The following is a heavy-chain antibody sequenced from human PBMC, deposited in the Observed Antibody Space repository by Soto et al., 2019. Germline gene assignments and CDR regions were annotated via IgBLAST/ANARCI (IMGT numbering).Heavy chain of an antibody. CDR2: ISSNGGST. V-gene: IGHV3-64*01. CDR1: GFTFSSYA. Sequence: GSLRLSCAASGFTFSSYAMHWVRQAPGKGLEYVSAISSNGGSTYYANSVKGRFTISRDNSKNTLYLQMGSLRAEDMAVYYCATTLDVWGQGTKVTVSS. CDR3: ATTLDV. J-gene: IGHJ6*02.